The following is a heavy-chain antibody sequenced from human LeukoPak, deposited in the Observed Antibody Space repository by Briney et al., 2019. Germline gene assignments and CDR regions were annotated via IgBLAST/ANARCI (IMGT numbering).Heavy chain of an antibody. CDR2: ITSDSAFM. J-gene: IGHJ4*02. D-gene: IGHD6-13*01. V-gene: IGHV3-21*05. CDR1: GFNLKTYS. CDR3: ARDKVFPGIRLEGTSDY. Sequence: GGSLRLSCAASGFNLKTYSINWVRQAPGKGLEWISYITSDSAFMYYADSVKGRFTISRDNAKDSLYLQMNSLRAEDTAVYYCARDKVFPGIRLEGTSDYWGQGTLVTVSS.